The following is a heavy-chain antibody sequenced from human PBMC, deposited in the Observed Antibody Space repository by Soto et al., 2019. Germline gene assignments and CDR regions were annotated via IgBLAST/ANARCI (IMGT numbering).Heavy chain of an antibody. V-gene: IGHV1-18*04. J-gene: IGHJ6*02. CDR1: GYTFTSYG. D-gene: IGHD3-3*01. Sequence: ASVKVSCKASGYTFTSYGISWVRQAPGQGLEWMGWISAYNGNTNYARKLQGRVTMTTDTSKNQFSLKLSSVTAADTAVYYCARGFWVTIFGVVIPNYYYYGMDVWGQGTTVTVSS. CDR2: ISAYNGNT. CDR3: ARGFWVTIFGVVIPNYYYYGMDV.